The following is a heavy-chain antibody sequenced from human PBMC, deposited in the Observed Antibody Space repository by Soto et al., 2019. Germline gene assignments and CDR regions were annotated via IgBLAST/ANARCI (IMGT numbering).Heavy chain of an antibody. CDR3: ARYYYDSSGYQPYYFDY. CDR1: GGTFSSYA. Sequence: SVKVSCKASGGTFSSYAISWVRQAPGQGLEWMGGIIPIFGTANYAQKFQGRVTITADESTSTAYMELSSLRSEDTAVYYCARYYYDSSGYQPYYFDYWGQGTLVTVS. V-gene: IGHV1-69*13. D-gene: IGHD3-22*01. CDR2: IIPIFGTA. J-gene: IGHJ4*02.